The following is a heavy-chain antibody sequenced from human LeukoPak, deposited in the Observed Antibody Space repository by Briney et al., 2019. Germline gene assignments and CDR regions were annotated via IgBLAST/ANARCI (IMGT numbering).Heavy chain of an antibody. CDR2: MDHSGNT. CDR3: ARVWVATGFDY. J-gene: IGHJ4*02. V-gene: IGHV4-38-2*01. CDR1: GYSISSGYY. Sequence: SETPSLTCAVSGYSISSGYYWGWIRQPPGKGLEWIGSMDHSGNTFYNPSLKSRVTISIDTSKNQFSLRLTSVTAADTALSFCARVWVATGFDYWGQGTLVTVSS. D-gene: IGHD5-12*01.